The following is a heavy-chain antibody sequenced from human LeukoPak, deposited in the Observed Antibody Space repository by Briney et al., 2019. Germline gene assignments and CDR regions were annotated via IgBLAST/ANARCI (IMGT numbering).Heavy chain of an antibody. CDR2: ISDSGTTE. CDR3: ARDGTTNRYNWFDS. J-gene: IGHJ5*01. V-gene: IGHV3-48*03. CDR1: GFSLSSFQ. D-gene: IGHD2-8*01. Sequence: GGSLRLSCAASGFSLSSFQMNWVRQAPGKGLEWISYISDSGTTEYYADSVKGRFTISRDNAKNSLYLQMNSLTGEDTALYYCARDGTTNRYNWFDSWGQGNLVTVSS.